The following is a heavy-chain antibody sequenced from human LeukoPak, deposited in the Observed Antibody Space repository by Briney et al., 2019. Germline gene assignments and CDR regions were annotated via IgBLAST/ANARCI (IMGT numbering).Heavy chain of an antibody. Sequence: SVKVSCKASGGTFISYAISWVRQAPGQGLEWMGGIIPIFGTANYAQKFQGRVTITADESTSTAYMELSSLRPEDTAVYYCARDTGYCSGGSCFFDYGGQGTLVTVSP. CDR3: ARDTGYCSGGSCFFDY. CDR2: IIPIFGTA. D-gene: IGHD2-15*01. J-gene: IGHJ4*02. CDR1: GGTFISYA. V-gene: IGHV1-69*13.